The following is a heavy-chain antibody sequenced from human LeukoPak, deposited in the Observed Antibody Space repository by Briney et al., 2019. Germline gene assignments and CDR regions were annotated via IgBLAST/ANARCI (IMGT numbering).Heavy chain of an antibody. V-gene: IGHV1-2*02. CDR2: INPNSGGT. Sequence: GASVKVSCKASGYTFTGYYMHWVRQAPGQGLEWMGWINPNSGGTNYAQKFQGRVTMTTDTSTSTAYMELRSLRSDDTAVYYCARDSGYGDYEYWFDPWGQGTLVTVSS. J-gene: IGHJ5*02. CDR3: ARDSGYGDYEYWFDP. CDR1: GYTFTGYY. D-gene: IGHD4-17*01.